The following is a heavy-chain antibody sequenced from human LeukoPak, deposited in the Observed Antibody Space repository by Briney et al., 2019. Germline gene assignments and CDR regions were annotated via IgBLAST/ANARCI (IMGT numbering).Heavy chain of an antibody. CDR3: AKLHLRNSGWSRPRNFDY. V-gene: IGHV3-23*01. CDR1: GFTFNSYA. CDR2: ISGTGGST. J-gene: IGHJ4*02. Sequence: PGGSLRLSCAASGFTFNSYAMSWVRQAPGKGLEWVSTISGTGGSTFYAESVKGRFIISRDNSNNTLYLQMNSLRAEDTAVYYCAKLHLRNSGWSRPRNFDYWGQGTPVTVSS. D-gene: IGHD6-19*01.